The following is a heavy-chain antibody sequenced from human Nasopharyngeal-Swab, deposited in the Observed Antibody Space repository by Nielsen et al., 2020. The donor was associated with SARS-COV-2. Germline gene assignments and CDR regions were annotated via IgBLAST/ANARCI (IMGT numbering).Heavy chain of an antibody. CDR2: IRVSGATT. Sequence: GGSLRLSCTASGFTFSNYAMTWVRQAPGKGLEWVSSIRVSGATTYYADSVKGRFTISRDSSTNTLYLQMNSLRAEDTALYYCAKVKSGTSYDAFDIWGQGTMVTVSS. D-gene: IGHD1-26*01. CDR3: AKVKSGTSYDAFDI. CDR1: GFTFSNYA. J-gene: IGHJ3*02. V-gene: IGHV3-23*01.